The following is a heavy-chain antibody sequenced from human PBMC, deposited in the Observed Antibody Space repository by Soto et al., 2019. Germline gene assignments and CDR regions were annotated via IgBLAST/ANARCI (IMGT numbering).Heavy chain of an antibody. Sequence: SETLSLTCTVSGGSISSSSYYWGWIRQPPGKGLEWIGSIYYSGSTYYNPSLKSRVTISVDTSKNQFSLKLSSVTAADTAVYYCARRYSSSWYGYYGMDVWGQGTTVTVS. CDR3: ARRYSSSWYGYYGMDV. V-gene: IGHV4-39*01. D-gene: IGHD6-13*01. J-gene: IGHJ6*02. CDR1: GGSISSSSYY. CDR2: IYYSGST.